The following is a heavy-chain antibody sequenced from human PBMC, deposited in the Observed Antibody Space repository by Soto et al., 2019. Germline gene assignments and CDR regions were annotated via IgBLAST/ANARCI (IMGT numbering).Heavy chain of an antibody. CDR2: ISYDGSNK. Sequence: SLRLSCAASGFTFSSYAMHWVRQAPGKGLEWVAVISYDGSNKYYADSVRGRFTISRDNSKNTLYLQMNSLRAEDTAVYYCARGYCSGGSCYSVDYWGQGTLVTVSS. CDR1: GFTFSSYA. CDR3: ARGYCSGGSCYSVDY. J-gene: IGHJ4*02. D-gene: IGHD2-15*01. V-gene: IGHV3-30-3*01.